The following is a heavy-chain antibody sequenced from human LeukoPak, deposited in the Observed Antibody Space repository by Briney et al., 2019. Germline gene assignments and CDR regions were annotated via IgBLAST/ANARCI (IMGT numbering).Heavy chain of an antibody. V-gene: IGHV3-30-3*01. Sequence: GRSLRLSCAASGFTFSSYAMHWVRQAPGKGLEWVAVISYDGSNKYYADSVKGRSTISRDNSKNTLYLQMNSLRAEDTAVYYCARGKTFRFDYWGQGTLVTVSS. CDR3: ARGKTFRFDY. D-gene: IGHD2-21*01. CDR1: GFTFSSYA. CDR2: ISYDGSNK. J-gene: IGHJ4*02.